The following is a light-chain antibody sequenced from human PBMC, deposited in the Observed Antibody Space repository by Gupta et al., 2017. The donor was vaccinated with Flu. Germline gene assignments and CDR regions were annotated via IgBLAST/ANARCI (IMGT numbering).Light chain of an antibody. CDR3: QQRSNWGSIT. CDR1: QSVGSY. V-gene: IGKV3-11*01. J-gene: IGKJ5*01. CDR2: DAS. Sequence: ERATLSCRASQSVGSYLGWYRQKPGQAPRLLIYDASNRATGIPARFSGSGSGTDFTLTISSLEPEDFAVYYRQQRSNWGSITFGQGTRLEIK.